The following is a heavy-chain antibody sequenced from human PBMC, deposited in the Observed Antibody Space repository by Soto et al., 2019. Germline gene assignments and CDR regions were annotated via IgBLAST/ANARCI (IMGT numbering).Heavy chain of an antibody. J-gene: IGHJ4*01. V-gene: IGHV3-30*12. CDR1: GFTFGTYA. Sequence: GGSLRLSCAASGFTFGTYAMHWVRQAPGKGLEWVAVIYYDGSNRYYGDAVKGRFTISRDNSKSTLYLQMSSLRAEDTAVYYCARAFCTNGVCYYFFDYWGRGTLVTVSS. D-gene: IGHD2-8*01. CDR2: IYYDGSNR. CDR3: ARAFCTNGVCYYFFDY.